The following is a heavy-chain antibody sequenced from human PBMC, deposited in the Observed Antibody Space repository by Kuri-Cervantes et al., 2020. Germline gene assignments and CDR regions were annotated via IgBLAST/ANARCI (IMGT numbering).Heavy chain of an antibody. CDR1: GGSFSGYY. J-gene: IGHJ4*02. V-gene: IGHV4-34*01. D-gene: IGHD3-22*01. CDR2: INHSGST. Sequence: SETLSLTCAVYGGSFSGYYWSWIRQPPGKGLEWIGEINHSGSTNYNPSLKSRVTISVDTSKNQFSLKLSSVTAADTAVYCCARGRPKSYYDSSGYLYDYWGQGTLVTVSS. CDR3: ARGRPKSYYDSSGYLYDY.